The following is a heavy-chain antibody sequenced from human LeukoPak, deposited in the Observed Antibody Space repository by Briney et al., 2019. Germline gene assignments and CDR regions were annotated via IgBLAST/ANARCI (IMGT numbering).Heavy chain of an antibody. J-gene: IGHJ4*02. CDR1: GYTFTGYY. V-gene: IGHV1-2*02. D-gene: IGHD4-17*01. CDR2: INPNSGGT. CDR3: ARDKSDYGDYASFDY. Sequence: GASVKVSCKASGYTFTGYYMHWVRQAPGQGLEWMGWINPNSGGTNYAQKFQGRVTMTRDTSISTAYMELSRLRSDDTAVYCCARDKSDYGDYASFDYWGQGTLVTVSS.